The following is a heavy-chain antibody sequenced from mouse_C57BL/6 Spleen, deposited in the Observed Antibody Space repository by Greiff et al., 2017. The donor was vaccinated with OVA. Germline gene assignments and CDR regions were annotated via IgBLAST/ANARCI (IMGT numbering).Heavy chain of an antibody. Sequence: QVQLQQPGAELVRPGSSVKLSCKASGYTFTSYWMDWVKQRPGQGLEWIGNIYPSDSETHYNQKFKDKATLTVDKSSSTAYMQLSSLTSEDSAVYYCARGEQLRPFAYWGQGTLGTVSA. D-gene: IGHD3-2*02. CDR2: IYPSDSET. J-gene: IGHJ3*01. CDR3: ARGEQLRPFAY. CDR1: GYTFTSYW. V-gene: IGHV1-61*01.